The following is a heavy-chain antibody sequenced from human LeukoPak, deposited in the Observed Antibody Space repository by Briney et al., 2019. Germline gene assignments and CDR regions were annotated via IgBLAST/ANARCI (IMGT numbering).Heavy chain of an antibody. J-gene: IGHJ4*02. V-gene: IGHV3-11*01. CDR1: GFTFSDYY. CDR3: APRVVGSAPFDY. D-gene: IGHD2-15*01. Sequence: GGSLRLSCAASGFTFSDYYMSWIRQAPGKGLEWVSYISSSGSTIYYADSVKGRFTISRDNSKNTLYLQTNNLRAEDTAVYYCAPRVVGSAPFDYWGQGTLVTVSS. CDR2: ISSSGSTI.